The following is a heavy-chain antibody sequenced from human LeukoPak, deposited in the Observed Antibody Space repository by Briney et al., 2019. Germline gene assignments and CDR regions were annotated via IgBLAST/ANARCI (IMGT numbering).Heavy chain of an antibody. D-gene: IGHD4-11*01. Sequence: SSVKVSCKASGGTFSSYAISWVRQAPGQGLEWMGRIIPIFGTANYAQKFQGRVTITTDESTSTAYMELSSLRSEDTAVYYCARAKGRYGNYPSFYIDYWGQGTLVTVSS. CDR2: IIPIFGTA. V-gene: IGHV1-69*05. CDR3: ARAKGRYGNYPSFYIDY. J-gene: IGHJ4*02. CDR1: GGTFSSYA.